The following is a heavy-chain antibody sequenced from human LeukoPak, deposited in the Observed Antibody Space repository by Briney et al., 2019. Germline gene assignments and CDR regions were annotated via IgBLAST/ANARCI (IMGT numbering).Heavy chain of an antibody. Sequence: SETLSLTCAVYGGSFSGYYWSWIRQPPGKGLEWIGEINHSGSTNYNPSLKSRVTISVDTSKNQFSLKLSSVTAADTAVYYCARCRGSTSCSDYWGQGTLVIVSS. D-gene: IGHD2-2*01. CDR1: GGSFSGYY. J-gene: IGHJ4*02. CDR2: INHSGST. CDR3: ARCRGSTSCSDY. V-gene: IGHV4-34*01.